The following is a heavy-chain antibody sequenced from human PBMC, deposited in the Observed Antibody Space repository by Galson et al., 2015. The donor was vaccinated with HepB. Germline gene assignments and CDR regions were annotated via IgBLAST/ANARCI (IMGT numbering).Heavy chain of an antibody. CDR3: AREPYYYDSSGYS. CDR1: GFTVSSNY. D-gene: IGHD3-22*01. CDR2: IYSGGST. J-gene: IGHJ4*02. Sequence: SLRLSCAASGFTVSSNYMSWVRQAPGKGLEWVSVIYSGGSTYYADSVKGRFTISRDNSKNTLYLQMNSLRAEDTAVYYCAREPYYYDSSGYSWGQGTLVTVSS. V-gene: IGHV3-66*01.